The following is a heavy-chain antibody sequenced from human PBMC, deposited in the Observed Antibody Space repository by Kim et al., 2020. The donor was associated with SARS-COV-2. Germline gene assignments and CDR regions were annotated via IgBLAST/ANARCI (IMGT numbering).Heavy chain of an antibody. J-gene: IGHJ4*02. Sequence: NPPLKSRVTISVDTSKNQFSLKLSSVTAADTAVYYCARDTGRQWLVFDYWGQGTLVTVSS. CDR3: ARDTGRQWLVFDY. V-gene: IGHV4-59*01. D-gene: IGHD6-19*01.